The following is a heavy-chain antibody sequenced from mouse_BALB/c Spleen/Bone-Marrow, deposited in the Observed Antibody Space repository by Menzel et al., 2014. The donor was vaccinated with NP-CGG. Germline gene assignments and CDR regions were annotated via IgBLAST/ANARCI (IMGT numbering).Heavy chain of an antibody. CDR1: GYTFTSYT. CDR3: AKGLIYYYGRRDGYCDV. V-gene: IGHV1-4*01. D-gene: IGHD1-1*01. Sequence: VHLVESGAELARPGASVKMSCEASGYTFTSYTMHWVKQRPGQGLEWIGYINPSSGYTNYNQRFKDKATLTADKSSSTAYMQLSSLTSEDSAVYYCAKGLIYYYGRRDGYCDVWGAGTTVTVSS. CDR2: INPSSGYT. J-gene: IGHJ1*01.